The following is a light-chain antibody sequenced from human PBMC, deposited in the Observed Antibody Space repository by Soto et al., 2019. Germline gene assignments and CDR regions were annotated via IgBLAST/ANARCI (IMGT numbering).Light chain of an antibody. CDR2: DVS. V-gene: IGKV3D-15*01. J-gene: IGKJ4*01. Sequence: EIVMTQSPATLSVSPGERATLSCWASQSVSSNLAWYQQKPGQAPRLLIYDVSTRATGIPTRFSGSGSGTEFTLTSSSLQSEEFAAYYCQQYNNWPLTFGGGTKVEIK. CDR3: QQYNNWPLT. CDR1: QSVSSN.